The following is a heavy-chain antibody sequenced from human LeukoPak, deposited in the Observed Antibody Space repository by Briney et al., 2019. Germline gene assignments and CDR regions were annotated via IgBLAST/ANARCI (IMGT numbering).Heavy chain of an antibody. D-gene: IGHD5-12*01. CDR1: GFTFDDYT. CDR3: AKALYSGYDWYYFDY. V-gene: IGHV3-43*01. Sequence: GGSLRLSCAASGFTFDDYTMRWVRQAPGKGLEWVSLISWDGGSTYYADSVKGRFTISRDNSKNSLYLQMNSLRIEDTALYYCAKALYSGYDWYYFDYWGQGTLVTVSS. J-gene: IGHJ4*02. CDR2: ISWDGGST.